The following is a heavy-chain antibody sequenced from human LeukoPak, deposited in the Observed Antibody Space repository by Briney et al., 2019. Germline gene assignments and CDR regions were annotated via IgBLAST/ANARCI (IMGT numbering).Heavy chain of an antibody. V-gene: IGHV3-21*01. CDR1: GLAFYAYS. CDR2: ISSSGAYT. CDR3: VRDQGYDGRGNYYPYHFAC. Sequence: PGGSLRLSCAASGLAFYAYSMNCVRQAPGKGVGWGSSISSSGAYTYYADSLKGRFTISRDTATNSLYIQLSSLTPDDTALYYCVRDQGYDGRGNYYPYHFACWGQGTLVTVSS. J-gene: IGHJ4*02. D-gene: IGHD3-22*01.